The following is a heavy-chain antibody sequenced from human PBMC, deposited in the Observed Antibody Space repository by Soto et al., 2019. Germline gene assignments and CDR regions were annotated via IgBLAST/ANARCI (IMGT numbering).Heavy chain of an antibody. D-gene: IGHD3-16*01. CDR1: GFTFSNYA. Sequence: PGGSLRLSCAASGFTFSNYAMHWVRQPTGKGLEWVSGIGAAGDTYYPGSVKGRFTISRENAKNSLYLQMNSLRAGDTAVYYCAAGGVTSVAQFDYWGQGTLVTVS. V-gene: IGHV3-13*01. CDR2: IGAAGDT. CDR3: AAGGVTSVAQFDY. J-gene: IGHJ4*02.